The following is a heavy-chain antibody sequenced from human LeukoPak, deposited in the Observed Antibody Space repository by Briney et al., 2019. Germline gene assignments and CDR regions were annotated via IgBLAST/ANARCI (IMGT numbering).Heavy chain of an antibody. J-gene: IGHJ5*02. CDR1: GGSISSSSYY. D-gene: IGHD3-3*01. Sequence: SETLSLTCTVSGGSISSSSYYWGWIRQPPGKGLEWIGSIYYSGSTYYNPSLKSRVTISVDTSKNQFSLKLSSVTAADTAVYYCARHQLPEWFFPEGYNWFDPWGQGTLVTVSS. CDR3: ARHQLPEWFFPEGYNWFDP. V-gene: IGHV4-39*01. CDR2: IYYSGST.